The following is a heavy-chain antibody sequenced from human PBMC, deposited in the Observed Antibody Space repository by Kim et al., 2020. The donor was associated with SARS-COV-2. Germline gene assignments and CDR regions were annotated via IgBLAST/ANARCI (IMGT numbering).Heavy chain of an antibody. V-gene: IGHV1-8*01. Sequence: KFQGRVTMTRNTSISTAYMELSSLGSEDTAMYYCARGPVWTGYYYYFDYWGQGTLVTVSS. J-gene: IGHJ4*02. CDR3: ARGPVWTGYYYYFDY. D-gene: IGHD3-3*01.